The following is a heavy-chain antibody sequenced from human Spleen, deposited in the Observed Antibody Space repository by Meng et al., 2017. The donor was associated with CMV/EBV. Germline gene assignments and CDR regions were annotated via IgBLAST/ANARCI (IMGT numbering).Heavy chain of an antibody. J-gene: IGHJ4*02. V-gene: IGHV1-69*05. Sequence: GTFSSYGVSWVRQAPGQGLEWVGGIIPMFGATDYSQDFQGRVTITTDEITTTVHMELSSLKSEDTAIYYCATEKPLDTLSVRLFDYWGQGTLVTVSS. CDR1: GTFSSYG. D-gene: IGHD5-18*01. CDR3: ATEKPLDTLSVRLFDY. CDR2: IIPMFGAT.